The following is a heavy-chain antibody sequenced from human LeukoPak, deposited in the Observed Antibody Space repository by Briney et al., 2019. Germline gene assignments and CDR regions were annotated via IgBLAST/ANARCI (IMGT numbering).Heavy chain of an antibody. CDR2: ISGSGGST. J-gene: IGHJ3*02. V-gene: IGHV3-23*01. D-gene: IGHD3-22*01. CDR1: GFTFSSYA. CDR3: AKDRSPLYHYDSSGDAFDI. Sequence: GGSLRLSCAASGFTFSSYAMSWVRQAPGKGLEWVSAISGSGGSTYYADSVKGRFTISRDNSKNTLYLQMNSLRAEDTAVYYCAKDRSPLYHYDSSGDAFDIWGQGTMVTVSS.